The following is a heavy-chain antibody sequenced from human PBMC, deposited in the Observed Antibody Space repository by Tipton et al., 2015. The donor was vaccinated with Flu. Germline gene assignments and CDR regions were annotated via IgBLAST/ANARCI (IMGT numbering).Heavy chain of an antibody. Sequence: TLSLTCSVSGDSLGSSYYWAWIRQPPGRGLEWIGNTHTSAGTYYNTSLKSRVNISVDRSKNQFSLRLASVTAADTAVYFCARRDFSNYVSEPKNWFDSWGQGTLVTVSS. CDR2: THTSAGT. D-gene: IGHD4-11*01. J-gene: IGHJ5*01. CDR1: GDSLGSSYY. CDR3: ARRDFSNYVSEPKNWFDS. V-gene: IGHV4-38-2*01.